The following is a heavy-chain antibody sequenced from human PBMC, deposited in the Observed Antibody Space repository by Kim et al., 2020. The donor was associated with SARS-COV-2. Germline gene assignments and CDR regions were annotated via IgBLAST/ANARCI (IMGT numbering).Heavy chain of an antibody. CDR1: GDSISSSRYF. CDR3: ARGGPIKSGKIWFGESHSIADFYYFDY. D-gene: IGHD3-10*01. V-gene: IGHV4-39*07. CDR2: IYYSGST. Sequence: SETLSLTCTVSGDSISSSRYFWGWIRQPPRKGLEWIGSIYYSGSTFYSPSLKSRVTISVDTSKNQFSLKLSSVTAADTAVYYCARGGPIKSGKIWFGESHSIADFYYFDYWGQGSLVTVSS. J-gene: IGHJ4*02.